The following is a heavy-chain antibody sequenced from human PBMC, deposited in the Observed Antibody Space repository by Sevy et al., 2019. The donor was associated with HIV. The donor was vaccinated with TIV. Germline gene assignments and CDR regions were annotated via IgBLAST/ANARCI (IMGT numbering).Heavy chain of an antibody. CDR3: ARDSPVTIFGVVIPYYFDY. J-gene: IGHJ4*02. V-gene: IGHV1-18*01. CDR1: GYTFTSYG. D-gene: IGHD3-3*01. Sequence: ASVKVSCKASGYTFTSYGISWVRQAPGQGLEWMGWISAYNGNTNYAQKLQGRVTMTTDTSTSTAYMELRSLRSYDTAVYYCARDSPVTIFGVVIPYYFDYWGQRTLVTVSS. CDR2: ISAYNGNT.